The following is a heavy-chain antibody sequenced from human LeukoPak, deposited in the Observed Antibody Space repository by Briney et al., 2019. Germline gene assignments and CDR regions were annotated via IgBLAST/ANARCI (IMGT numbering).Heavy chain of an antibody. D-gene: IGHD1-26*01. J-gene: IGHJ3*02. Sequence: ASVKVSCEDSGYTFTSYGISWVRQAPGQGLEWMGWISAYNGHTNHAQKLQGRVTMTTDTSTSTAYMELWSLRSDDTAVYYCARAGIVGARVAFDIWGQGTVVTVSS. V-gene: IGHV1-18*01. CDR3: ARAGIVGARVAFDI. CDR1: GYTFTSYG. CDR2: ISAYNGHT.